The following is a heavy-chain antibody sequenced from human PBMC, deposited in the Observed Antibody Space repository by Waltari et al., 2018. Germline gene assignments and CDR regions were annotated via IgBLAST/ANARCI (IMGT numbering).Heavy chain of an antibody. CDR3: ARGMTTYYYYGMDV. J-gene: IGHJ6*02. CDR2: INAGNGNT. CDR1: GYTFTSYA. Sequence: QVQLVQSGAEVKKPGASVKVSCQASGYTFTSYAIHWVRQAPGQRLEWMGWINAGNGNTKYSQKFQGRVTITRDTSASTAYMELSSLRSEDTAVYYCARGMTTYYYYGMDVWGQGTTVTVSS. V-gene: IGHV1-3*01. D-gene: IGHD4-17*01.